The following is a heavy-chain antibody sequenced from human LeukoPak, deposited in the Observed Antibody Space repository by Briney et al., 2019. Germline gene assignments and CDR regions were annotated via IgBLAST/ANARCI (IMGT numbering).Heavy chain of an antibody. CDR1: AFSLNAYN. J-gene: IGHJ5*01. CDR3: ARDNWVDC. Sequence: GGSLRLSCAASAFSLNAYNMNWVRQAPGKGLEWVSSISYTGTYIYYADSVKGRFTISRDNAKNSLYLQMNSLKVEDTAIYYCARDNWVDCWGQGTLVTVSS. CDR2: ISYTGTYI. V-gene: IGHV3-21*04.